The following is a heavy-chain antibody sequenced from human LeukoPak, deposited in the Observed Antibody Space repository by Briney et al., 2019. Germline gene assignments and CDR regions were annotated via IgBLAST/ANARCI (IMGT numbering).Heavy chain of an antibody. CDR1: GYTFTGYY. CDR2: INPNSGGT. D-gene: IGHD5-18*01. Sequence: ASVTVSCTASGYTFTGYYMHWVRQAPGQGLEWMGWINPNSGGTNYAQKFQGRVTMTRDTSISTAYMELSRLRSDDTAVYYCAGTLGAWIQLWTDAFDIWGQGTMVTVSS. V-gene: IGHV1-2*02. CDR3: AGTLGAWIQLWTDAFDI. J-gene: IGHJ3*02.